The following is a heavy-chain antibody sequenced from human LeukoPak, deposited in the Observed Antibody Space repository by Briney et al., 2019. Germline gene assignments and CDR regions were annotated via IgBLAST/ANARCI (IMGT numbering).Heavy chain of an antibody. D-gene: IGHD3-10*02. CDR2: MSFDGIHI. J-gene: IGHJ6*02. CDR1: GFTFGSYA. Sequence: GGSLSLSCAASGFTFGSYAMHWVRQAPGKGLEWVAVMSFDGIHIYYADSVKGRFTISRVNSKNTLYLEMNSLRGEDTSIYYCARCSGYGMDVWGQGTTVTVSS. CDR3: ARCSGYGMDV. V-gene: IGHV3-30-3*01.